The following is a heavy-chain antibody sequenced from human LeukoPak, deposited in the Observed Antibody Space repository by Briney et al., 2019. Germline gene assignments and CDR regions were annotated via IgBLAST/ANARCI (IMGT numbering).Heavy chain of an antibody. CDR3: AKGSSRTYYYYYMDV. CDR1: GFTFSSYA. D-gene: IGHD2-2*01. J-gene: IGHJ6*03. V-gene: IGHV3-23*01. Sequence: PGGSLRLSCAASGFTFSSYAMSWVRQPPGKGLEWVSAISGSGGSTYYADSVKGRFTISRDNSKNTLYLQMNSLRAEDTAVYYCAKGSSRTYYYYYMDVWGKGTTVTVSS. CDR2: ISGSGGST.